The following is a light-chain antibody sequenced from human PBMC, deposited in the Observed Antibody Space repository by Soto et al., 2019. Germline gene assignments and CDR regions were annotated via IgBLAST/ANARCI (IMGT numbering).Light chain of an antibody. CDR1: QSLLHSNGYNY. CDR3: MQPLQSWT. V-gene: IGKV2-28*01. J-gene: IGKJ1*01. CDR2: LGS. Sequence: DIVMTQSPLSLPVTPGEPASISCRSSQSLLHSNGYNYLDWYLQKPGQSPQLLIYLGSNRASGVPDRFSGSGSGTDFTLKIRRVEAEDVGVYYCMQPLQSWTFGQGTKGEIK.